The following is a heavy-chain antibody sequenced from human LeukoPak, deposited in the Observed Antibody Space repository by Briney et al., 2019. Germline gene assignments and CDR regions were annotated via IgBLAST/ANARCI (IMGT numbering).Heavy chain of an antibody. J-gene: IGHJ4*02. CDR1: GLTFTTYW. D-gene: IGHD2-2*01. CDR2: IRQDGGEK. CDR3: ARHREGTTQVGLFNY. V-gene: IGHV3-7*01. Sequence: GGSLRLSCPACGLTFTTYWMAWVRQAPGRGLEGVANIRQDGGEKYYVDSVKGRFTISRDNSQNSLYLHINSLGAEDTAVYYCARHREGTTQVGLFNYWGQGTLVTVSS.